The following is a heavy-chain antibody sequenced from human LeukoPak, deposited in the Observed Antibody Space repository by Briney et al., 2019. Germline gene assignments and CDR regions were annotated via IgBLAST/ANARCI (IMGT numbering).Heavy chain of an antibody. CDR2: ISSSSSTI. J-gene: IGHJ4*02. CDR3: ARGYSSSSVRPLDY. CDR1: GFTFSSYS. V-gene: IGHV3-48*01. D-gene: IGHD6-6*01. Sequence: PGGSLRLSCAASGFTFSSYSMNWVRQAPGKGLEWVSYISSSSSTIYYADSVKGRFTISRDNAKNSLYLQMNSLRAEDTAVYYCARGYSSSSVRPLDYWGQGTLVTVSS.